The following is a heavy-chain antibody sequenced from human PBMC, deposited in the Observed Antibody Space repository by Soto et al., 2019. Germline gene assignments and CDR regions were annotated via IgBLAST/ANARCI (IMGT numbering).Heavy chain of an antibody. J-gene: IGHJ4*02. Sequence: SETLSLTCTVSGGSISSYYWSWIRQPPGKGLEWIGYIYYSGSTNYNPSLKSRVTISVDTSKNQFSLKLSSVTAADTAVYYCARLGRHDFWSGYGYYFDYWGQGTLVTVSS. CDR3: ARLGRHDFWSGYGYYFDY. CDR2: IYYSGST. V-gene: IGHV4-59*01. CDR1: GGSISSYY. D-gene: IGHD3-3*01.